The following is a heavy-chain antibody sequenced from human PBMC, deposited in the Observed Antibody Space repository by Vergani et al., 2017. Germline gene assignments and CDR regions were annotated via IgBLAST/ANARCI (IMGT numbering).Heavy chain of an antibody. CDR3: XRVRYYYDSSGYPYYFDY. V-gene: IGHV4-31*01. D-gene: IGHD3-22*01. CDR2: IYYSGST. CDR1: GGSISSGGYY. J-gene: IGHJ4*02. Sequence: QVQLQESGPGLVKPSQTLSLTCTVSGGSISSGGYYWSWIRQHPGKGLEWIGFIYYSGSTYYNPSLKSLVTISVDTSKNQFSLKLSSVTAADTAVYYCXRVRYYYDSSGYPYYFDYWGQGTLVTVSA.